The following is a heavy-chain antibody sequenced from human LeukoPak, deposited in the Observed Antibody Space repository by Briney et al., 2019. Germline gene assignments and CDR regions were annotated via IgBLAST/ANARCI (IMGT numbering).Heavy chain of an antibody. J-gene: IGHJ3*02. CDR1: GGSISSYY. Sequence: SETLSLTCTVSGGSISSYYWSWIRQPAGKGLEWIGRIYTSGSTNYNPSLKSRVTMSVDTSKNRFSLKLSSVTAADTAVYYCAREGIAAPDDAFDIWGQGTMVTVSS. D-gene: IGHD6-13*01. V-gene: IGHV4-4*07. CDR2: IYTSGST. CDR3: AREGIAAPDDAFDI.